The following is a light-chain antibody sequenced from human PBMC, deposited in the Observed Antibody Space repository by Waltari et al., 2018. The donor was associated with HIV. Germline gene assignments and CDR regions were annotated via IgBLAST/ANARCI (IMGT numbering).Light chain of an antibody. V-gene: IGLV1-44*01. CDR1: ISNIGSNT. CDR3: ATWDDSLNGPV. Sequence: QSVLTQPPSASGTPGQRVTISCSGSISNIGSNTVNWYQQLPGTAPKLLIYTTNQRPSGVPARCPGSNSGASASLAIGGLQSDDEADYYCATWDDSLNGPVFGGGTKLTVL. CDR2: TTN. J-gene: IGLJ3*02.